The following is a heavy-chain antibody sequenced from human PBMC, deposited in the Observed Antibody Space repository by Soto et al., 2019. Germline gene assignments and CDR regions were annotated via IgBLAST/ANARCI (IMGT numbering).Heavy chain of an antibody. CDR2: ISYDGSNK. CDR3: AKEPHGSYYTDAFVI. D-gene: IGHD1-26*01. Sequence: PGGSLRLSCAASGFTFSSYGMHWVRQAPGKGLEWVAVISYDGSNKYYADSVKGRFTISRDNSKNTLYLQMNSLRAEDTAVYYCAKEPHGSYYTDAFVIWGQGTMVTVSS. J-gene: IGHJ3*02. CDR1: GFTFSSYG. V-gene: IGHV3-30*18.